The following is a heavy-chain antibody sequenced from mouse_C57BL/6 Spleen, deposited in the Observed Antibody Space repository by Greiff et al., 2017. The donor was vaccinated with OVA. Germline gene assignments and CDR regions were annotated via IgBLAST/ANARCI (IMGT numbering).Heavy chain of an antibody. Sequence: EVKLVESGGGLVKPGGSLKLSCAASGFTFSDYGMHWVRQAPEKGLEWVAYISSGSSTIYYADKVKGRFTISRDNATTTLYLQMTSLRSEDTAMYYCASPCDYAWFAYWGQGTLVTVSA. CDR2: ISSGSSTI. D-gene: IGHD2-4*01. CDR1: GFTFSDYG. CDR3: ASPCDYAWFAY. V-gene: IGHV5-17*01. J-gene: IGHJ3*01.